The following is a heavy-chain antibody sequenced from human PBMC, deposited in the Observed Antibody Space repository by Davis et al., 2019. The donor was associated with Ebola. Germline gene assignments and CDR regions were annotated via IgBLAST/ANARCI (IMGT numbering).Heavy chain of an antibody. J-gene: IGHJ4*02. CDR1: GYTFTSYY. V-gene: IGHV1-46*01. CDR2: INPSGGST. Sequence: ASVKVSCKASGYTFTSYYMHWVRQAPGQGLEWMGIINPSGGSTSYAQKFQGRVTMTRDTSTSTVYMELSSLRSEDTAVYYCARGQTFWSGYYYYFDYWGQGTLVTVSS. D-gene: IGHD3-3*01. CDR3: ARGQTFWSGYYYYFDY.